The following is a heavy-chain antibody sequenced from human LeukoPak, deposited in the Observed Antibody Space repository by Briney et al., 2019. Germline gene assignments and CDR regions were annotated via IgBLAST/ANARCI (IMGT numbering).Heavy chain of an antibody. CDR3: GKDWKLDY. D-gene: IGHD1-1*01. V-gene: IGHV3-48*01. CDR2: SSSSSTI. J-gene: IGHJ4*02. Sequence: GGSLRLSCAASGFTFSSYSMNWVRQAPGKGLEWVSYSSSSSTIYYADSVKGRFTISRDNSKNTLYLQMNSLRVEDTAIYYCGKDWKLDYWGQGTLVTVSS. CDR1: GFTFSSYS.